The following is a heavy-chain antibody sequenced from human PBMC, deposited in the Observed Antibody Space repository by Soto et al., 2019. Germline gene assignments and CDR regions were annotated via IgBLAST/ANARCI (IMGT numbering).Heavy chain of an antibody. CDR2: KYYSGIS. V-gene: IGHV4-61*01. J-gene: IGHJ4*02. CDR3: VREDMSGTYYFDA. D-gene: IGHD1-26*01. CDR1: RGSVSSQTHF. Sequence: QVHLQESGPGLLKPSETLSLTCTVTRGSVSSQTHFWTWIRQPPGKGLEWIGYKYYSGISNYNPSLQSRVTISVDTSMNQFSLRLTSVTAADTAVYFCVREDMSGTYYFDAWGQGALVTVSS.